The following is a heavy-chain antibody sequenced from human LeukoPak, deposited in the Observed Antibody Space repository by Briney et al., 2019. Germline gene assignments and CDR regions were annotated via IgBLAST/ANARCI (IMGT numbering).Heavy chain of an antibody. CDR3: AKPPAPTSLWFWDY. CDR2: IKSKTDGGTT. CDR1: GFTFSNAW. V-gene: IGHV3-15*01. J-gene: IGHJ4*02. Sequence: GGSLRLSCAASGFTFSNAWMSWVRQAPGKGLEWVGRIKSKTDGGTTDYAAPVKGRFTISRDDSKNTLYLQMNSLKTEDTAVYYCAKPPAPTSLWFWDYWGQGTLVTVSS. D-gene: IGHD3-10*01.